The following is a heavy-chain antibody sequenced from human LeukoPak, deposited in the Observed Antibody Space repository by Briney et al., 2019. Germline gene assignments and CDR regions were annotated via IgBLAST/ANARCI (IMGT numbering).Heavy chain of an antibody. J-gene: IGHJ4*02. CDR1: GGSISSSSYY. D-gene: IGHD3-16*02. Sequence: PSETLSLTCTVSGGSISSSSYYWGWIRQPPGKGLEWIGSIYYSGSTYYNPSLKSRVTISVDTSKNQFSLKLSSVTAADTAVYYCARQEGGYVWGSYRPTNTFDYWGQGTLVTVSS. V-gene: IGHV4-39*01. CDR2: IYYSGST. CDR3: ARQEGGYVWGSYRPTNTFDY.